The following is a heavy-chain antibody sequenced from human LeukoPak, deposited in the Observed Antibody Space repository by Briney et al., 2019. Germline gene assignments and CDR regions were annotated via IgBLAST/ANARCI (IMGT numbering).Heavy chain of an antibody. Sequence: ASVKVSCKASGYIFSGYSMHWLRQAPGQGLEWMGWINPYTGATKYAERFQGRVTMTRDTSISTAYLELNTLRSDDTAVYYCAGLGVVIGNWFDTWGQGTLVTVSS. CDR2: INPYTGAT. CDR1: GYIFSGYS. V-gene: IGHV1-2*02. D-gene: IGHD3-3*01. J-gene: IGHJ5*02. CDR3: AGLGVVIGNWFDT.